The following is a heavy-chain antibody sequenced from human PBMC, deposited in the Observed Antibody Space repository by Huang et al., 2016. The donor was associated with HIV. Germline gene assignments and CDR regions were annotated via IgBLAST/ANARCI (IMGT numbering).Heavy chain of an antibody. CDR3: ARTSNWKAEYFRF. CDR1: GGTFSRYG. CDR2: IIPIFGAA. J-gene: IGHJ1*01. V-gene: IGHV1-69*13. D-gene: IGHD1-20*01. Sequence: QVQLVQSGTEVKTPGSSVKVSCKAFGGTFSRYGISWVRQAPGQGLEWTGGIIPIFGAAKYAQKFQGRVTITADESTNTAYMELTRLRFDDTAVYYCARTSNWKAEYFRFWGQGTLVTVAS.